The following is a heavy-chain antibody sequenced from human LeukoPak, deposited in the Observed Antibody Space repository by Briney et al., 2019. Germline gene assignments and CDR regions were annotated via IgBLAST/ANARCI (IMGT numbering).Heavy chain of an antibody. CDR2: IYYSGST. J-gene: IGHJ4*02. V-gene: IGHV4-59*12. Sequence: ASETLSLTCTVSGGSISSYYWSWIRQPPGKGLEWIGYIYYSGSTNYNPSLKSRVTISVDTSKNQFSLKLSSVTAADTAVYYCASLSGSRDYWGQGTLVTVFS. CDR1: GGSISSYY. CDR3: ASLSGSRDY. D-gene: IGHD1-26*01.